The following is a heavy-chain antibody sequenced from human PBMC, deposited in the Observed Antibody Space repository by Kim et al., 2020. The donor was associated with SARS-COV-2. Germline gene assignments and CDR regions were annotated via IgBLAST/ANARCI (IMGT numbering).Heavy chain of an antibody. CDR2: IYYSGST. CDR3: ARDYGAVAGSNWFDP. D-gene: IGHD6-19*01. CDR1: GGSISSYY. V-gene: IGHV4-59*01. Sequence: SETLSLTCTVSGGSISSYYWSWIRQPPGKGLEWIGYIYYSGSTNYNPSLKSRVTISVDTSKNQFSLKLSSVTAADTAVYYCARDYGAVAGSNWFDPWGQGTLVTVSS. J-gene: IGHJ5*02.